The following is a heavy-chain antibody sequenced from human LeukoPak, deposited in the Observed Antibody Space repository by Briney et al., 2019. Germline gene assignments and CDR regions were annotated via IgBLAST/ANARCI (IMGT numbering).Heavy chain of an antibody. V-gene: IGHV4-39*02. CDR1: GDSISSSSYY. CDR3: AREKGHHWGIELHAFDI. J-gene: IGHJ3*02. Sequence: SETLSLTCTVSGDSISSSSYYWGWIRQPPGKGLEWIGSIYYSGSTYYNPSLKSRVTISVDTSKNQFSLKLSPVTAADTAVYYCAREKGHHWGIELHAFDIWGQGTMVTVSS. CDR2: IYYSGST. D-gene: IGHD3-16*01.